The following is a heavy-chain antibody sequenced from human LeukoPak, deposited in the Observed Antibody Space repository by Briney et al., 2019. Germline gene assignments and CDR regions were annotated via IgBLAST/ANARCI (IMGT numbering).Heavy chain of an antibody. D-gene: IGHD1-1*01. Sequence: GGSLRLSCVASGFTFSRHSMNWVRQAPGKGLEWVSYISSSSSIIHYADSVKGRFTISREDAKNSLFLQMNSLRAEDTAVYYCARVPREGHDDWFDPWGQGTLVTVSS. V-gene: IGHV3-48*01. J-gene: IGHJ5*02. CDR3: ARVPREGHDDWFDP. CDR2: ISSSSSII. CDR1: GFTFSRHS.